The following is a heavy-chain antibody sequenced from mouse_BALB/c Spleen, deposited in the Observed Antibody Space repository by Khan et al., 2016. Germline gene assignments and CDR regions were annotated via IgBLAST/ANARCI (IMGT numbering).Heavy chain of an antibody. D-gene: IGHD2-1*01. J-gene: IGHJ4*01. Sequence: VQLKQSGPELVKPGASVKVSCKASGYTFTSYNMYWVKQSHGKNLEWIGYIDPYNGSTSYNQKFKGKATLTVDKSSSTAYMHLNSLTSEDSAVYCCASDLRWYAMDYWGQGTAVTVSS. V-gene: IGHV1S135*01. CDR1: GYTFTSYN. CDR3: ASDLRWYAMDY. CDR2: IDPYNGST.